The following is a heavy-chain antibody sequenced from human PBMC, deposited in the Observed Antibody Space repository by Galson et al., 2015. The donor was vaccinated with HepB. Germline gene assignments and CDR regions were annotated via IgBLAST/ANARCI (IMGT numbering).Heavy chain of an antibody. V-gene: IGHV1-2*05. CDR3: ARSVRGVDPFDY. CDR1: GSTFTGYY. J-gene: IGHJ4*02. CDR2: INPNSGGT. D-gene: IGHD3-10*01. Sequence: SVKVSCKASGSTFTGYYMHWVRQAPGQGLEWMGRINPNSGGTNYAQKFQGRVTMTRDTSISTAYMELSRLRSDDTVVYYCARSVRGVDPFDYWGQGTLVTVSS.